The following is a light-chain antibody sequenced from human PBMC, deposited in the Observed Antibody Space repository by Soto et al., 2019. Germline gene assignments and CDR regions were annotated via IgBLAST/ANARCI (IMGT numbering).Light chain of an antibody. CDR1: QSVSSN. V-gene: IGKV3-15*01. CDR2: ATS. Sequence: EIVMTQSPATLSVSPGERASLSCRASQSVSSNLAWYQQKPGQTPRLLIYATSTRATGIPARFSGSGSATEFTFTISSLQSEDFAVYYCQHYNNWPLTFGGGTTVDIK. J-gene: IGKJ4*01. CDR3: QHYNNWPLT.